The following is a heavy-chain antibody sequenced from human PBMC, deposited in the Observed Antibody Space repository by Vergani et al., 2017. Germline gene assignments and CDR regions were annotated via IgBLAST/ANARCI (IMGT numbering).Heavy chain of an antibody. V-gene: IGHV4-34*01. Sequence: QVQLQQWGAGLLKPSETLSLTCAVYGGSFSGYYWSWIRQPPGKGLEWIGEINHSGRTNYNPSLTSRVTISVDTSKNQFSLKLSSVTAADTAVYYCARVRLCSGSYRALDYWGQGTLVTVSS. CDR3: ARVRLCSGSYRALDY. CDR2: INHSGRT. D-gene: IGHD1-26*01. CDR1: GGSFSGYY. J-gene: IGHJ4*02.